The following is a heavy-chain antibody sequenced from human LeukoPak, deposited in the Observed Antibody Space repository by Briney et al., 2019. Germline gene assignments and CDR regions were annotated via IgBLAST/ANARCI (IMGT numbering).Heavy chain of an antibody. CDR2: ISSSSSYI. J-gene: IGHJ4*02. CDR3: ARWDNEYCSSTSCYRGGYYFDY. V-gene: IGHV3-21*01. D-gene: IGHD2-2*02. CDR1: GFTFSSYS. Sequence: GGSLRLSCAASGFTFSSYSMSWVRQAPGMGLEWVSSISSSSSYIYYADSVKGRFTISRDNAKNSLYLQMNSLRAEDTAVYYCARWDNEYCSSTSCYRGGYYFDYWGQGTLVTVSS.